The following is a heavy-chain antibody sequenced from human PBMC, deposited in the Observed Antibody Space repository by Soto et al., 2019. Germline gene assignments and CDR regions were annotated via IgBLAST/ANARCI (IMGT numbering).Heavy chain of an antibody. CDR3: ARGVSTDCSNGVCSYHYFYEMEV. V-gene: IGHV1-2*06. Sequence: ASVKVSCKASGYTFTAYNIHWVRQAPGQRPEWLGRFNPQSGGTHFAQEFRARLSLTTDNSISTAYMELNVLTSGDTALYYCARGVSTDCSNGVCSYHYFYEMEVWGQGTTVSVSS. CDR1: GYTFTAYN. D-gene: IGHD2-8*01. J-gene: IGHJ6*01. CDR2: FNPQSGGT.